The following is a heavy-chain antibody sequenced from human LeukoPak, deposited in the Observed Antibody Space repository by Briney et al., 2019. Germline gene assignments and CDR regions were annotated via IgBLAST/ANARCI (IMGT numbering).Heavy chain of an antibody. Sequence: ASVKVSCKASGYTFTSYGIIWVRQAPGQGLEWMGWISAYNGNTNYAQKLQGRVTMTTDTSTSTAYMELRSLRSDDTAVYYCARVLYYDFWSGYYHNNLIDYWGQGTLVTVSS. D-gene: IGHD3-3*01. CDR2: ISAYNGNT. J-gene: IGHJ4*02. CDR1: GYTFTSYG. V-gene: IGHV1-18*01. CDR3: ARVLYYDFWSGYYHNNLIDY.